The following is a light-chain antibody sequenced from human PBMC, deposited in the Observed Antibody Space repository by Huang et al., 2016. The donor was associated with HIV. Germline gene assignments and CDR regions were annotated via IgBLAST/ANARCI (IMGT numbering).Light chain of an antibody. Sequence: IVMTQTPLSLSVTPGQPATISCKSNQSLLHSDGKTYLCWYLQRPGQSPQLLIYDVSSRFSGVPDRFRGSGSGTDFTLKISRVEAGDVGIYYCMQSTHLRTFGQGTKLEIK. CDR3: MQSTHLRT. CDR1: QSLLHSDGKTY. CDR2: DVS. V-gene: IGKV2-29*02. J-gene: IGKJ2*02.